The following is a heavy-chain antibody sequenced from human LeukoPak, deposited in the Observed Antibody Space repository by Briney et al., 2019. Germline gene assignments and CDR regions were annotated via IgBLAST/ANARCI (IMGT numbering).Heavy chain of an antibody. CDR1: GFTFSSYG. Sequence: PGGSLRLSCAASGFTFSSYGMHWVRQAPGKGLEWVAFIRYDGSNKYYADSVKGRFTISRDNSKNTLYLQMNSLRAEDTAVYYCARGPYCGGDCYRFGYWGQGTLVTVSS. CDR2: IRYDGSNK. CDR3: ARGPYCGGDCYRFGY. V-gene: IGHV3-30*02. D-gene: IGHD2-21*02. J-gene: IGHJ4*02.